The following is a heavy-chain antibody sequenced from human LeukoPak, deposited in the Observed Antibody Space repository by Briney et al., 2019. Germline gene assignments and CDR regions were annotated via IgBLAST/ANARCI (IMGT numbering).Heavy chain of an antibody. CDR2: IYSDRSST. CDR3: ATDSGHSFSF. J-gene: IGHJ3*01. D-gene: IGHD3-10*01. V-gene: IGHV3-74*01. Sequence: GGSLRLSCVAPGFTFNTAWTHWVRHAPGKGLGWVSRIYSDRSSTTYAASVKGRFTISRDNARNTLYLQMNSLRAEDTAVYYCATDSGHSFSFWGQGTMVTVSS. CDR1: GFTFNTAW.